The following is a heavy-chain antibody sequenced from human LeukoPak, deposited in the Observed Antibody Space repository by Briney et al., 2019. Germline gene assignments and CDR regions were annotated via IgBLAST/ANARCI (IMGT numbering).Heavy chain of an antibody. J-gene: IGHJ4*02. D-gene: IGHD3-10*01. CDR1: GFTVSSNY. CDR3: ASFATVYYGSGSYCRRGPDSNY. CDR2: IYSGGST. V-gene: IGHV3-53*01. Sequence: PGGSLRLSCAASGFTVSSNYMSWVRQAPGKGLEWVSVIYSGGSTYYADSVKGRFTISRDNSKNTLYLQMNSLRAEDTAVYYCASFATVYYGSGSYCRRGPDSNYWGQGTLVTVSS.